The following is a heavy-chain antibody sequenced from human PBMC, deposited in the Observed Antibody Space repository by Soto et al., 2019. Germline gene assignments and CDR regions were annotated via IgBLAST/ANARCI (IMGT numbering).Heavy chain of an antibody. J-gene: IGHJ3*02. CDR1: WYSHTHHW. CDR2: IYPGDSDT. Sequence: GSLKSFCKGSWYSHTHHWMGWVRQEPRKGLEWMGIIYPGDSDTRYSPSFQGQVTISADKSISTAYLQWSSLKASDTAMYYCASQEMATKNVDAFDIWGQGTMVTVSS. CDR3: ASQEMATKNVDAFDI. D-gene: IGHD5-12*01. V-gene: IGHV5-51*01.